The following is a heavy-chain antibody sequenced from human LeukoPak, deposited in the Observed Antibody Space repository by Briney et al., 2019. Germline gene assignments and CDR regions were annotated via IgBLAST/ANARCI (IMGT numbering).Heavy chain of an antibody. Sequence: GGSLRLSCAASGFAVNTKFMHWVRQAPGKGLEWISVIYSGGLTYYSDSVEGRFTISRDNSKNTLYLYMNSLRAEDTAVYYCARDEVTSGGGLESWGQGALVIVSS. CDR1: GFAVNTKF. J-gene: IGHJ4*02. D-gene: IGHD3-16*01. CDR3: ARDEVTSGGGLES. V-gene: IGHV3-53*01. CDR2: IYSGGLT.